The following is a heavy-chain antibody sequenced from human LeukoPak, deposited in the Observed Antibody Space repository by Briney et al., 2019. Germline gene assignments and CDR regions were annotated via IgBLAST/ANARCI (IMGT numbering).Heavy chain of an antibody. Sequence: SETLSLTCAVYGGSFSDYYWSWIRPPPGAGLEWSGEINHSGSTNYNPSLESRVTMSVDTSKNQFSLKLSSVTAADTAVYYCARVEITAGTIVSYWGQGTLVTVSS. J-gene: IGHJ4*02. V-gene: IGHV4-34*01. CDR1: GGSFSDYY. CDR3: ARVEITAGTIVSY. CDR2: INHSGST. D-gene: IGHD6-13*01.